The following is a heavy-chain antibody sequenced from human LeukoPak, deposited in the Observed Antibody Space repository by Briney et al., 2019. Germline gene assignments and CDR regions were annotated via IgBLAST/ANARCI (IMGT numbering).Heavy chain of an antibody. D-gene: IGHD5-12*01. V-gene: IGHV3-9*01. Sequence: GGSLRLSCAASGFTFDDYAMHWVRQAPGKGLEWVSGISWNSNSIGYADSVKGRFAISRDNAKNSLYLQMNSLRAEGTALYYCAKEGGYDLYSYEFDYWGQGTLVTVSS. CDR2: ISWNSNSI. J-gene: IGHJ4*02. CDR1: GFTFDDYA. CDR3: AKEGGYDLYSYEFDY.